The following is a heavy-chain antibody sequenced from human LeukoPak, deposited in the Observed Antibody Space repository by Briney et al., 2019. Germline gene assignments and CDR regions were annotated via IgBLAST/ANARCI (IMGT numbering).Heavy chain of an antibody. CDR3: TTPSPDYGLLTGPDY. Sequence: GGSLRPSCAASGFTFSHAYMTWVRQAPGKGLEWVGRIKSKSDGGRTDYAAPVKGRFTISRDDSENTLYLQMNSLKTEDTGVYYCTTPSPDYGLLTGPDYWGQGTLVTVSS. J-gene: IGHJ4*02. CDR2: IKSKSDGGRT. CDR1: GFTFSHAY. D-gene: IGHD3-9*01. V-gene: IGHV3-15*01.